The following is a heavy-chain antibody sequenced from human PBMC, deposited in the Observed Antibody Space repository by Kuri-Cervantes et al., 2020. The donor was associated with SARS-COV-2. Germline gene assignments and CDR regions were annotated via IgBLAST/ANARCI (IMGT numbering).Heavy chain of an antibody. Sequence: ASVKVSCKATGYTFTGYYMHWVRQAPGQGLEWMGWINPNSGGTNYAQKVQGRVTMTRDTAISTAYMELSRLRSDDTAVYYCARGVTMVRGVSLQQQSLGNEGYWGQGTLVTVSS. V-gene: IGHV1-2*02. J-gene: IGHJ4*02. CDR1: GYTFTGYY. D-gene: IGHD3-10*01. CDR2: INPNSGGT. CDR3: ARGVTMVRGVSLQQQSLGNEGY.